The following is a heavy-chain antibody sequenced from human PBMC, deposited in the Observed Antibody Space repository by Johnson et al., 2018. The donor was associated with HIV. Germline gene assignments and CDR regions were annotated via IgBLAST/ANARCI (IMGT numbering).Heavy chain of an antibody. CDR1: GFTFDDYG. D-gene: IGHD6-13*01. Sequence: VQLVESGGGVVRPGGSLRLSCAASGFTFDDYGMSWVRQAPGKGLEWVSVINWNGGSTGYADSVKGRFTISRDNAKNSLYLQMNSLRAEDTALYYCARDPSTAAADSKDAFDIWGQGTMVTVSS. CDR2: INWNGGST. V-gene: IGHV3-20*04. J-gene: IGHJ3*02. CDR3: ARDPSTAAADSKDAFDI.